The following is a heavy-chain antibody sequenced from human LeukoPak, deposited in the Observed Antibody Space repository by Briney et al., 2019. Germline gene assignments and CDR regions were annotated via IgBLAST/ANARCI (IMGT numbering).Heavy chain of an antibody. Sequence: ASVKVSCKASGYTFTGYYIQWVRQAPGQGLEWMGRINPKSGGTNYAQNFQGRVTMTRDTSISTAYMELSSLRSDDTAVYFCATFSGTYQSDYWGQGTLVTVSS. D-gene: IGHD1-26*01. CDR1: GYTFTGYY. CDR2: INPKSGGT. V-gene: IGHV1-2*06. J-gene: IGHJ4*02. CDR3: ATFSGTYQSDY.